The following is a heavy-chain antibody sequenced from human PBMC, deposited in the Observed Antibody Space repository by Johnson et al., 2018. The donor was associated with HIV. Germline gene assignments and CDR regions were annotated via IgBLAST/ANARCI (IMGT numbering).Heavy chain of an antibody. Sequence: VQLVESGGGVVQPGGSLRLACAASGFSFSNYWMTWVRQAPGKVLEWVATIKEDGSDKYYVDSVKGRFTISRDNAKNSLYLQMNSLRAEDTAVYYCASPGTVVTGLAFDIWGQGTMVTVSS. D-gene: IGHD4-23*01. CDR1: GFSFSNYW. J-gene: IGHJ3*02. CDR2: IKEDGSDK. CDR3: ASPGTVVTGLAFDI. V-gene: IGHV3-7*01.